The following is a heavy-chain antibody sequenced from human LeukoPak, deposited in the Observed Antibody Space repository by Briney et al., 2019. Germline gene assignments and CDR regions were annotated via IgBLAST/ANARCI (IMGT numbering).Heavy chain of an antibody. V-gene: IGHV4-59*01. CDR2: IYYSGST. J-gene: IGHJ4*02. CDR1: GGSISSYY. CDR3: ATSFGVVINFDY. D-gene: IGHD3-3*01. Sequence: SETLSLTCTVSGGSISSYYWSWIRQPPGKGLEWIGYIYYSGSTNYNPSLKSRVTISLDTSKNQFSLKLSSVTAADTAVYYCATSFGVVINFDYWGQGTLVTVSS.